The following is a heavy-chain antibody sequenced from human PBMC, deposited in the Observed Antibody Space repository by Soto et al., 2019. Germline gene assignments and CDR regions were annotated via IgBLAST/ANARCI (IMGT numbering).Heavy chain of an antibody. CDR2: ISAHNGNT. J-gene: IGHJ4*02. CDR3: ARGRDGDY. V-gene: IGHV1-18*01. Sequence: QVHLVQSGAEVKKPGASVKVSCQGSGYAFTTYGITWVRQAPGQGLEWMGWISAHNGNTNYAQKLQGRVTVTRDTSTSTAYMELRRLRYDDTAVYYGARGRDGDYWGQGALVTVSS. D-gene: IGHD6-6*01. CDR1: GYAFTTYG.